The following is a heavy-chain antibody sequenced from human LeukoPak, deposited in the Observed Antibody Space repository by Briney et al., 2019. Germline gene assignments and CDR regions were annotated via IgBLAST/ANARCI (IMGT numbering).Heavy chain of an antibody. V-gene: IGHV4-59*01. CDR1: GGSISTYY. Sequence: SETLSLTCTVSGGSISTYYWSWIRQPPGKELEWIGYIYYSGSTNYNPSLKSRVTISVDTSKNQFSLKLSSVTAADTAVYYCARGRLQFDYWGQGTLVTVSS. J-gene: IGHJ4*02. CDR3: ARGRLQFDY. CDR2: IYYSGST. D-gene: IGHD5-24*01.